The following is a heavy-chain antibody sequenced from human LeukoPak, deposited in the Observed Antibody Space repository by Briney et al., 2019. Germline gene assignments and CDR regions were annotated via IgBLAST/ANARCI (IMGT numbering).Heavy chain of an antibody. CDR1: GYTFTDHY. CDR3: ARVKSYYYDTSDKDAFDI. J-gene: IGHJ3*02. CDR2: MNPNSGNT. Sequence: ASVKVSCKASGYTFTDHYMHWVRQAPGQGLEWMGWMNPNSGNTGYAQKFQGRVTITRNTSISTAYMELSSLRSEDTAVYYCARVKSYYYDTSDKDAFDIWGQGTMVTVSS. V-gene: IGHV1-8*03. D-gene: IGHD3-22*01.